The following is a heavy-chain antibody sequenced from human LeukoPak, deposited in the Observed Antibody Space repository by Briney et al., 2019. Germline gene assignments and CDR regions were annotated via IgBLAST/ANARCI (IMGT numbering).Heavy chain of an antibody. Sequence: GGSLRLSCAASGFTFSDHYMSWIRQAPGKGLEWVSYISSSGSTIYYADSVKGRFTISRDNAKNSLYLQMNSLRAEDTAVYYCAKGRLDPNLVLDYWGQGTLVTVSS. CDR2: ISSSGSTI. CDR3: AKGRLDPNLVLDY. V-gene: IGHV3-11*01. CDR1: GFTFSDHY. D-gene: IGHD2-8*02. J-gene: IGHJ4*02.